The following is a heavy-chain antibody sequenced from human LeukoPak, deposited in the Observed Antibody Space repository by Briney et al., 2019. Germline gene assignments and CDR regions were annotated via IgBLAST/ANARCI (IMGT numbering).Heavy chain of an antibody. D-gene: IGHD3-9*01. V-gene: IGHV3-23*01. CDR2: ISDNGGST. J-gene: IGHJ4*02. CDR3: AKNGKYYDISTGYYLDDY. CDR1: GFTFSSYV. Sequence: GGSLRLSCAASGFTFSSYVMSWVRQAPGKGLEWVSSISDNGGSTYYADSVKGRFTISRDNSKNTLYLQMNSLRAEDTAVYYCAKNGKYYDISTGYYLDDYWGQGALVTVSS.